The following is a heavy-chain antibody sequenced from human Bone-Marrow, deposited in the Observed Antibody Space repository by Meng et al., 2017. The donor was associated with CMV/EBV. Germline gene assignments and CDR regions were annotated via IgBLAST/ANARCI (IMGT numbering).Heavy chain of an antibody. CDR1: GFIFSNYG. Sequence: GESLKISCAVSGFIFSNYGMHWVRQAPGKGLEWVAFIRFDGSNKYYVDSVMGRFTISRDNSKNTLYLQMNSLRAEDTAVYYCAKVTANGVYWGQGTLGTVSS. CDR3: AKVTANGVY. V-gene: IGHV3-30*02. D-gene: IGHD2-8*01. J-gene: IGHJ4*02. CDR2: IRFDGSNK.